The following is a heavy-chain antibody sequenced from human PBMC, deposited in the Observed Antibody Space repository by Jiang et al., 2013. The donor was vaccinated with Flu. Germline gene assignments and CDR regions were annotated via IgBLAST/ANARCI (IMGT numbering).Heavy chain of an antibody. CDR1: GGSLSGYY. CDR2: IDQSGRT. D-gene: IGHD3-22*01. J-gene: IGHJ4*02. Sequence: LLKPSETLSLTCAVSGGSLSGYYWSWIRQSPGKGLEWIGEIDQSGRTKYNPSLKSRVTISRDTSKIQFSLRLSSVTAADTAVYYCARDRPVTKIVVVPRAGFDYWGQGTLVTVSS. V-gene: IGHV4-34*01. CDR3: ARDRPVTKIVVVPRAGFDY.